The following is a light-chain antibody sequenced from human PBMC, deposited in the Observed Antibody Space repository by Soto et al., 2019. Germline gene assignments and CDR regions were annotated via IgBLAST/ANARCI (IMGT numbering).Light chain of an antibody. Sequence: SYELTQPPSVSVAXXXTXXXTCGGNNIGSKSVHWYQQKPGQAPVLVISYDSDRPSGIPERFSGSNSGSTATLTISRVEAGDEADYYCQVWDSSSDHVVFGGGTKLTVL. V-gene: IGLV3-21*04. CDR3: QVWDSSSDHVV. CDR2: YDS. J-gene: IGLJ2*01. CDR1: NIGSKS.